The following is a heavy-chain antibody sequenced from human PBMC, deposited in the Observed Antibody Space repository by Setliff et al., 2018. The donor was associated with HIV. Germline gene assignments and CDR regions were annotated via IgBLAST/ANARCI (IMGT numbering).Heavy chain of an antibody. V-gene: IGHV3-7*01. CDR3: AGENVDIVATTKAIDF. Sequence: GGSLRLSCSASGFSFSSYWISWVRQAPGKGLEWVANIKYDEIEKYYVDSVMGRFSISRDNAEKSLYLQMNSLRAEDTAVYYCAGENVDIVATTKAIDFWGQGTLVTVSS. CDR2: IKYDEIEK. D-gene: IGHD5-12*01. CDR1: GFSFSSYW. J-gene: IGHJ4*02.